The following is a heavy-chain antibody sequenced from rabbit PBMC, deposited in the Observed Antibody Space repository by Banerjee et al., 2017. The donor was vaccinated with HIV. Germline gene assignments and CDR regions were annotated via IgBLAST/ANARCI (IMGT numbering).Heavy chain of an antibody. Sequence: QEQLVESGGGLVTLGGSLTLTCKASGFSFSSGYYMSWVRQAPGKGLEWIACIYAGSGSTYYASWAKGRFTISKTSSTTVTLQMTSLTAADTATYFCARVGLVDGYDLWGPGTLVTVS. CDR2: IYAGSGST. J-gene: IGHJ4*01. V-gene: IGHV1S45*01. CDR1: GFSFSSGYY. CDR3: ARVGLVDGYDL. D-gene: IGHD6-1*01.